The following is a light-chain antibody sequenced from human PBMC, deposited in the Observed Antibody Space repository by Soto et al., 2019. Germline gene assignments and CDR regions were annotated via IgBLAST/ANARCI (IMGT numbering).Light chain of an antibody. CDR1: SHDVGDYDY. J-gene: IGLJ1*01. CDR3: SSYRIANTYV. CDR2: EVS. Sequence: QSVLTQPASVSGSPGQSITISCTGTSHDVGDYDYVSWYQQHPGKAPKILIYEVSNRPSGVSNRFSGSKSGNTASLTISGIQTEDEADYYSSSYRIANTYVFGTGTKV. V-gene: IGLV2-14*01.